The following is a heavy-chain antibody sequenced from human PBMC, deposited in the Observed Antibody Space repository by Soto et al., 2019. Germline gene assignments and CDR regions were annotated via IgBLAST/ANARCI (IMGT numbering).Heavy chain of an antibody. J-gene: IGHJ4*02. CDR3: ARGWGRWPHEKPGDY. D-gene: IGHD3-16*01. V-gene: IGHV1-8*01. CDR2: MNPNSGNS. Sequence: QVQLVQSGAELKEPGASVKVSCTASEYTFANHDINWVRQAPGRGLEWMGWMNPNSGNSGFAQKFQDRVTMTRDTSRDTAYMELRNLRSEDTAGYYCARGWGRWPHEKPGDYWGQGTLVTVS. CDR1: EYTFANHD.